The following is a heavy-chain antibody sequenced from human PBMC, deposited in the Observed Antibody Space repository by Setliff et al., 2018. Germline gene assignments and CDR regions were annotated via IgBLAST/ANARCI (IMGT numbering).Heavy chain of an antibody. J-gene: IGHJ6*03. CDR2: IDHGGGS. CDR1: GGTLTDYF. D-gene: IGHD3-10*01. Sequence: PSETLSLTCTVSGGTLTDYFWGWVRQPPGKRLEWIGDIDHGGGSSYNPSLQSRVTLSLDTSENEFSLRLTSVTAADTAVYFCARTINFLGSGTWGYMDVWGNGTTVTVSS. V-gene: IGHV4-34*01. CDR3: ARTINFLGSGTWGYMDV.